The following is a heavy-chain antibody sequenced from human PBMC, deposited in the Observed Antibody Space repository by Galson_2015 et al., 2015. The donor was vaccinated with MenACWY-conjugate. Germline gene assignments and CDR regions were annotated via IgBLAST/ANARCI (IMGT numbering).Heavy chain of an antibody. D-gene: IGHD3-10*01. V-gene: IGHV3-11*06. CDR1: GFSFSDFY. CDR3: VRSDHGDFAFFRH. CDR2: ISSSSSYT. J-gene: IGHJ4*02. Sequence: SLRLSCAASGFSFSDFYMTWIRQAPGKGLEWIAYISSSSSYTKYGDSIKGRFSISRDNINNSLFLQMDSLTTEDTAVYYCVRSDHGDFAFFRHWGQGTLVTVSS.